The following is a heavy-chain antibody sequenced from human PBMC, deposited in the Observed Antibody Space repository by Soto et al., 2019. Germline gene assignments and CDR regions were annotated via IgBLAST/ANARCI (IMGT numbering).Heavy chain of an antibody. CDR3: RGTAAAGKNYSGLDV. Sequence: PGESLKISCKGSGYSFTSYWIGWVRQMPGKGLEWMGIIYPGDSDTRYSPSFQGQVTISADKSISTAYLQWSSLKASDTAMYYCRGTAAAGKNYSGLDVWGKGTRVTV. CDR1: GYSFTSYW. CDR2: IYPGDSDT. V-gene: IGHV5-51*01. J-gene: IGHJ6*04. D-gene: IGHD6-13*01.